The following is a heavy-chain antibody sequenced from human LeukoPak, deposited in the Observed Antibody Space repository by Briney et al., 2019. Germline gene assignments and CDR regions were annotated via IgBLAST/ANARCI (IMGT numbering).Heavy chain of an antibody. CDR1: GFTFSSYE. J-gene: IGHJ3*02. CDR3: AIEIAGDAFDI. V-gene: IGHV3-48*03. D-gene: IGHD6-13*01. Sequence: PGGSLRLSCAASGFTFSSYEMNWVRQAPGKGLEWVSYISSSGSTIHYADSVKGRFTISRDNAKNSLYLQMNSLRAEDTAVYYCAIEIAGDAFDIWGQGTMVTVSS. CDR2: ISSSGSTI.